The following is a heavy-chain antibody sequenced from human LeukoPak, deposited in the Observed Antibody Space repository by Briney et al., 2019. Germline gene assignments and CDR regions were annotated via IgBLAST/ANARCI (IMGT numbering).Heavy chain of an antibody. CDR3: ARFLHRGPRWIQPFDY. CDR2: IYPGDSDT. J-gene: IGHJ4*02. V-gene: IGHV5-51*01. CDR1: GYSFTSYW. Sequence: GESLKISCKGSGYSFTSYWIGWVRQMPGKGLEWMGIIYPGDSDTRYSPSFQGQVTISADKSISTAYLQWSSLKASDTAMYYCARFLHRGPRWIQPFDYWGQGTLVTVSS. D-gene: IGHD5-18*01.